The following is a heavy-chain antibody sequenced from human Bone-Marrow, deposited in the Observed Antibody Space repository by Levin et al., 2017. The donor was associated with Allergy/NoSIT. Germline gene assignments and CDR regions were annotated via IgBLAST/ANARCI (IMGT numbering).Heavy chain of an antibody. D-gene: IGHD2-2*01. CDR2: IYYTGNT. J-gene: IGHJ4*02. V-gene: IGHV4-31*03. CDR1: GGSINSGASY. CDR3: AREFEDHNTSWRYLDS. Sequence: SETLSLTCTVSGGSINSGASYWSWIRHHPGTGLEWIGYIYYTGNTNYSPSLKSRVSISVDTSKIQFSLKLTSVTAADTAVYYCAREFEDHNTSWRYLDSWGQGTLVTVSS.